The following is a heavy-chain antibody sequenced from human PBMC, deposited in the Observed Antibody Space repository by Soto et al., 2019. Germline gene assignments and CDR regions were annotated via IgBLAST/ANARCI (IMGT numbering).Heavy chain of an antibody. V-gene: IGHV1-24*01. D-gene: IGHD2-21*02. Sequence: SRCWVQPAKRKVLEWMGGFDPEDGETIYAQKFQGRVTMTEDTSTDTAYMGLSSLRSEDTAVYYGATPGDHCGGDCSYSFETWCQGPMV. CDR1: S. J-gene: IGHJ3*02. CDR2: FDPEDGET. CDR3: ATPGDHCGGDCSYSFET.